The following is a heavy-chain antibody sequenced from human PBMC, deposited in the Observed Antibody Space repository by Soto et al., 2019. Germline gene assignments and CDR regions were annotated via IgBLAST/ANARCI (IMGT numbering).Heavy chain of an antibody. V-gene: IGHV1-69*13. CDR1: GGTFSSYA. D-gene: IGHD6-13*01. CDR3: ARREHNIAAAGNRWFDP. CDR2: IIPIFGTA. J-gene: IGHJ5*02. Sequence: SVNVSCKASGGTFSSYAISWVRQAPGQGLEWMGGIIPIFGTANYAQKFHGRVTITADESTSTAYMELSSLRSEDTAVYYCARREHNIAAAGNRWFDPWGQGTLVTVSS.